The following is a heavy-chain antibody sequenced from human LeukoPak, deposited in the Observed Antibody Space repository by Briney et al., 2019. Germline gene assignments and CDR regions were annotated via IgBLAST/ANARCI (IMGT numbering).Heavy chain of an antibody. CDR1: GFTFSSYW. CDR3: AKSWNYYDSSGDDALDI. Sequence: GSLRLSCAASGFTFSSYWMSWVRQAPGKGLEWVSGISGSGISTYYADSVKGRFTISRDNSKNTLYLQMNSLRVEDTAVYYCAKSWNYYDSSGDDALDIWGQGTMVTVSS. J-gene: IGHJ3*02. V-gene: IGHV3-23*01. D-gene: IGHD3-22*01. CDR2: ISGSGIST.